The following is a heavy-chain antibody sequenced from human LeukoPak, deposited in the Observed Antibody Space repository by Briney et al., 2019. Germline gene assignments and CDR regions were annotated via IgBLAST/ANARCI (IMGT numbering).Heavy chain of an antibody. V-gene: IGHV5-51*01. J-gene: IGHJ4*02. D-gene: IGHD6-19*01. CDR3: ATSRRSGWYFDY. CDR2: IYPGDSDT. Sequence: GESLKISCKASEYRFTKEWIAWVRQMPGKGLEWMGIIYPGDSDTRYSPSFQGQVTISADESISTAYLQWSSLKASDTAMYYCATSRRSGWYFDYWGQGTLVTVSS. CDR1: EYRFTKEW.